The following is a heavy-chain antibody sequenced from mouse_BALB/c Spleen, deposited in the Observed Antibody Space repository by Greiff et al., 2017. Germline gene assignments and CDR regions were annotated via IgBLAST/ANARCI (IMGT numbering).Heavy chain of an antibody. CDR3: ARHRPSYGSSFDD. CDR1: GFTFSSYT. Sequence: EVMLVESGGGLVQPGGSLKLSCAASGFTFSSYTMSWVRQTPEKRLEWVAYISNGGASTYYPDTVKGRFPISRDNAKNTLYLHMSSLKSEDTAMYYCARHRPSYGSSFDDWGQGTTLTVSS. V-gene: IGHV5-12-2*01. D-gene: IGHD1-1*01. CDR2: ISNGGAST. J-gene: IGHJ2*01.